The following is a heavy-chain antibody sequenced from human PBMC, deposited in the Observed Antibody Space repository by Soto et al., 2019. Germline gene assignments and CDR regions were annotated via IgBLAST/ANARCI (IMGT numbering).Heavy chain of an antibody. CDR3: ARAPFSSTSCYSCWFDP. CDR2: IWYDGSNK. Sequence: QVQLVESGGGVVQPGRSLRLSCAASGFTFSSYGMHWVRQAPGKGLEWVAVIWYDGSNKYYADSVKGRFTISRDNSKNTLYLQMNSLRAEDTAVYYCARAPFSSTSCYSCWFDPWGQGTLVTVSS. D-gene: IGHD2-2*01. V-gene: IGHV3-33*01. CDR1: GFTFSSYG. J-gene: IGHJ5*02.